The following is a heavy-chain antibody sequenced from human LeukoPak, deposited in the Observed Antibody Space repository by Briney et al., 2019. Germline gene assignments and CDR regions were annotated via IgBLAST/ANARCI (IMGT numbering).Heavy chain of an antibody. CDR3: ARDSGAVAGTEGYNWFDP. D-gene: IGHD6-19*01. Sequence: SETLSLACTVSGGSISSSSYYWGWIRQPPGKGLEWIGSIYYSGSTYYNPSLKSRVTISVDTSKNQFSLKLSSVTAADTAVYYCARDSGAVAGTEGYNWFDPWGQGTLVTVSS. V-gene: IGHV4-39*07. CDR1: GGSISSSSYY. CDR2: IYYSGST. J-gene: IGHJ5*02.